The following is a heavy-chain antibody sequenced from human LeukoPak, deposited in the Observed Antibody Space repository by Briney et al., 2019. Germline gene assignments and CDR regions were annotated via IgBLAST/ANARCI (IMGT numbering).Heavy chain of an antibody. Sequence: GGSLRLSCAASGFTFSSYGMHWVRQAPGKGLEWVAVISYDGSNKYYADSVKGRFTISRDNSKNTLYLQMNSLRAEDTAVYYCAKDRARANICSSTSCYRAGPQTNFDYWGQGTLVTVSS. D-gene: IGHD2-2*01. CDR1: GFTFSSYG. CDR2: ISYDGSNK. J-gene: IGHJ4*02. V-gene: IGHV3-30*18. CDR3: AKDRARANICSSTSCYRAGPQTNFDY.